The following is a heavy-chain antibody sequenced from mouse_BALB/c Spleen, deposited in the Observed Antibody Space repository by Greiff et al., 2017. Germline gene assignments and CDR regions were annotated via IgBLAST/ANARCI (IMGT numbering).Heavy chain of an antibody. CDR3: AREGPYDYEFHFDY. CDR2: IYPYNGGT. V-gene: IGHV1S29*02. Sequence: EVKLQESGPELVKPGASVKISCKASGYTFTDYNMHWVKQSHGKSLEWIGYIYPYNGGTGYNQKFKSKATLTVDNSSSTAYMELRSLTSEDSAVYYCAREGPYDYEFHFDYWGQGTTLTVSS. CDR1: GYTFTDYN. J-gene: IGHJ2*01. D-gene: IGHD2-4*01.